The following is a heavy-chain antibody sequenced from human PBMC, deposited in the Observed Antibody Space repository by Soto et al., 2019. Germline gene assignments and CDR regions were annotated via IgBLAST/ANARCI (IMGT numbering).Heavy chain of an antibody. D-gene: IGHD1-26*01. J-gene: IGHJ6*02. Sequence: SQTLSPTCALSTHSPSTHNSSWIRQTPGKGRGWVGYIFNIGTTSYNPSLWGRVSISMDTSTRQVSLRLSSVTAADTAVYYCVRQGIGRLNRLVGVCGQGTTVTVSS. CDR3: VRQGIGRLNRLVGV. V-gene: IGHV4-59*08. CDR1: THSPSTHN. CDR2: IFNIGTT.